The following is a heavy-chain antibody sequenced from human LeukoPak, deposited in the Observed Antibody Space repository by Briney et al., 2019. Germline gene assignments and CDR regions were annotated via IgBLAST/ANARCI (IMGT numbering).Heavy chain of an antibody. CDR2: IYHSGST. J-gene: IGHJ6*02. D-gene: IGHD3-10*01. CDR1: GGSISSGYY. CDR3: ARALLWFGEFKHGMGV. Sequence: SQTLSLTCTVSGGSISSGYYWGWIRQPPGKGLEWIGSIYHSGSTYYNPSLKSRVTISVDTSKNQFSLKLSSVTAADTAVYYWARALLWFGEFKHGMGVWGQGNTVTVSS. V-gene: IGHV4-38-2*02.